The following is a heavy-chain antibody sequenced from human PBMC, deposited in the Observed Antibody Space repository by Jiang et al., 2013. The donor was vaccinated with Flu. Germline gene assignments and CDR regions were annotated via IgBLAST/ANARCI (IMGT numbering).Heavy chain of an antibody. CDR1: EYSITSGYY. CDR3: ARRRYLTGYYSWFDP. V-gene: IGHV4-38-2*01. Sequence: TCSVSEYSITSGYYWGWIRQPPGKGLECIGSISHSGTTYYNPSLESRVTISVDTSKDHFSLKLSSVTAADTAVYHCARRRYLTGYYSWFDPWGPGTLVTVSS. J-gene: IGHJ5*02. CDR2: ISHSGTT. D-gene: IGHD3-9*01.